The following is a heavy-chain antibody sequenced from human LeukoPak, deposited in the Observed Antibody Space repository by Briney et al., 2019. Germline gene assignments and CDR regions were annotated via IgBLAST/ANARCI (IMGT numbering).Heavy chain of an antibody. Sequence: GGSLRLSCTASGFTVSSYSMNWVRQAPGKGLEWDSSISTSSSYIYYADSVKGRFTISRDNARNSLYLQMNTLRAEDTAVYSCARDRGYYDSSGYGNWFDPWGQGTLVTASS. V-gene: IGHV3-21*01. CDR2: ISTSSSYI. J-gene: IGHJ5*02. D-gene: IGHD3-22*01. CDR3: ARDRGYYDSSGYGNWFDP. CDR1: GFTVSSYS.